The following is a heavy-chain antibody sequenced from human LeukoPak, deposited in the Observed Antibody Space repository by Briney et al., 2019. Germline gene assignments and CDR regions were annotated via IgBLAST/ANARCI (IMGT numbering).Heavy chain of an antibody. CDR3: AKVESYSYGYFDH. D-gene: IGHD5-18*01. CDR2: ISWNSGSI. V-gene: IGHV3-9*01. CDR1: GFTFDDHA. Sequence: GRSLRLSCAASGFTFDDHAMHWVRQAPGKGLEWVSGISWNSGSIGYADSVKGRFTISRDNAKNSLYLQMNSLRGEDTALYYCAKVESYSYGYFDHWGQGTLVTVSS. J-gene: IGHJ4*02.